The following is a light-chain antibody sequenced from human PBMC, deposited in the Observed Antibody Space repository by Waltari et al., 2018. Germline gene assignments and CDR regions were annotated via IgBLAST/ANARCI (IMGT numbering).Light chain of an antibody. CDR3: QQYYAHPPN. J-gene: IGKJ3*01. CDR2: DAS. Sequence: DIQLTQSPSSLSATIGESVTITCQASQDISNYLTWYQQKPGKAPKLLIHDASNLETGVPSRFSGSGSGTHFTFIISCLQPEDVATYYCQQYYAHPPNFGPGTKVDFK. CDR1: QDISNY. V-gene: IGKV1-33*01.